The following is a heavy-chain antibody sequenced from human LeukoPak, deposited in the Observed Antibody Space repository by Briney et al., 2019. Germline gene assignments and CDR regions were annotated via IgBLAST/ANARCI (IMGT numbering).Heavy chain of an antibody. CDR3: ARDRRDYYGSGSWYGMDV. Sequence: ASVKVSCKASGYTFTGYYIHWVRQAPGQGLEWMGWINPNSGGTNYAQKFQGRVTMTRDTSISTAYRELSRLRSDDTAVYYCARDRRDYYGSGSWYGMDVWGQGTTVTVSS. CDR2: INPNSGGT. CDR1: GYTFTGYY. D-gene: IGHD3-10*01. J-gene: IGHJ6*02. V-gene: IGHV1-2*02.